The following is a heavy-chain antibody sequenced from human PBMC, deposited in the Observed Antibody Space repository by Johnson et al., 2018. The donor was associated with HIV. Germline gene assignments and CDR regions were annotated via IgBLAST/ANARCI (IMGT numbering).Heavy chain of an antibody. V-gene: IGHV3-9*01. CDR3: ARDDDVKAFDI. D-gene: IGHD1-1*01. Sequence: VQLVESGGGLVQPGRSLRLSCAASGFTFDDYAMHWVRQAPGKGLEWVSGISWNSGSIGYADSVKGRFTISRDNAKNSLYLQMNSLGAEDTAVYYCARDDDVKAFDIWGQGTMVTVSS. CDR2: ISWNSGSI. CDR1: GFTFDDYA. J-gene: IGHJ3*02.